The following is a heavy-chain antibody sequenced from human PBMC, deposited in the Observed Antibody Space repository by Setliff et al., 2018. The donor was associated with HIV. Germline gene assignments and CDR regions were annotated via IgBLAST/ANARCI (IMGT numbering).Heavy chain of an antibody. CDR1: GYTFTSYG. Sequence: GASVKVSCKASGYTFTSYGISWVRQAPGQGLEWMGWISAYNGNTNYAQKLQGRVTMTTDTSTSTAYMELRSLRSDDTAVYYCARANDYYGEYYFDYWGQGTLVTVSS. J-gene: IGHJ4*02. V-gene: IGHV1-18*01. CDR2: ISAYNGNT. CDR3: ARANDYYGEYYFDY. D-gene: IGHD3-10*01.